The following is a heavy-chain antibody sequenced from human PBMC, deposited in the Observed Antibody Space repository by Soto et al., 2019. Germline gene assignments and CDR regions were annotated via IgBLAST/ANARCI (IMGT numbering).Heavy chain of an antibody. Sequence: QVQLQESGPGLVKPSQTLSLTCTVSGGSISSGGYYWSWICQHPGKGLEWIGHTYYSGSTSYNPSLKSRVTISVDTSKNQFYLRLSSVTAADTAVYYCARDGGSGSYLHWGQGNLVTVSS. CDR2: TYYSGST. CDR1: GGSISSGGYY. D-gene: IGHD1-26*01. V-gene: IGHV4-31*03. J-gene: IGHJ4*02. CDR3: ARDGGSGSYLH.